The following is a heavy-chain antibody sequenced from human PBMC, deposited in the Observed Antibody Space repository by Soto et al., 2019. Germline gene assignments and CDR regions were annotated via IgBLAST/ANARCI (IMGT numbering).Heavy chain of an antibody. V-gene: IGHV3-66*01. CDR2: IYSGGST. CDR1: GFTVSSNY. Sequence: GGSLRLACAVPGFTVSSNYMSWVRQAPGKGLEWVSVIYSGGSTDYADSVKGRFTISRDNSKNTLYLQMNSLRAEDTAVYYCTTDFLYYYGSGTRHYYYYGMDVWGQGTTVTVSS. CDR3: TTDFLYYYGSGTRHYYYYGMDV. D-gene: IGHD3-10*01. J-gene: IGHJ6*02.